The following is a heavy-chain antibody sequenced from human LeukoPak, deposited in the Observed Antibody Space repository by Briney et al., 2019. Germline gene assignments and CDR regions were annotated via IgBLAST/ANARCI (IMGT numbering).Heavy chain of an antibody. V-gene: IGHV4-39*01. CDR1: GGSISSSSYY. Sequence: SETLSLTCNVSGGSISSSSYYWGWIRQPPGKGLEWIGSIYYSGSTYYNPSLKSRVSISVDTSKNQFSLKLNSVTAADTSAYYCARHVAVGYYFDSSGYYFDYWGQGTLVTVSS. CDR3: ARHVAVGYYFDSSGYYFDY. D-gene: IGHD3-22*01. J-gene: IGHJ4*02. CDR2: IYYSGST.